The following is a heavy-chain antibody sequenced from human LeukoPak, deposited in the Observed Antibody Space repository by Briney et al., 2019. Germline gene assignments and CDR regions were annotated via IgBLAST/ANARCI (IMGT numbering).Heavy chain of an antibody. V-gene: IGHV4-30-4*01. J-gene: IGHJ5*02. CDR2: IYYSGST. CDR1: GGSISSYY. Sequence: PSETLSLTCTVSGGSISSYYWSWIRQPPGKGLEWIGYIYYSGSTYYNPSLKSRVTISVDTSKNQFSLKLSSVTAADTAVYYCARDPIRGYSYGSWGQGTLVTVSS. CDR3: ARDPIRGYSYGS. D-gene: IGHD5-18*01.